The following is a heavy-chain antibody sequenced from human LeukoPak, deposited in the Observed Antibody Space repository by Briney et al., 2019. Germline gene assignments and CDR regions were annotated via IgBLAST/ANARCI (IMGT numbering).Heavy chain of an antibody. CDR3: ARGYDVSY. V-gene: IGHV3-7*04. Sequence: GGSLRLSCAASGXTFSGYWMNWVRQAPGKGLEWVANIKQDGSEKYYVDSVKGRFTISRDNAKNSLYLQMNSLRAEDTAVYYCARGYDVSYWGQGTLVTVSS. J-gene: IGHJ4*02. CDR2: IKQDGSEK. CDR1: GXTFSGYW. D-gene: IGHD3-3*01.